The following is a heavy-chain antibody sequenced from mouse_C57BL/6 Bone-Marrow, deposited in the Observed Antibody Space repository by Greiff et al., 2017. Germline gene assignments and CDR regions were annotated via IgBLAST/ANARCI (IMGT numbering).Heavy chain of an antibody. D-gene: IGHD2-12*01. CDR2: IYPGSGNT. CDR1: GYSFTSYY. Sequence: VQLQESGPELVKPGASVTISCKASGYSFTSYYIHWVKQRPGQGLEWIGWIYPGSGNTKYNEKFKGKATLTADTSSSTAYMQLSSLTSEDSAVYYCARAYYSCSFAYWGQGTLVTVSA. J-gene: IGHJ3*01. V-gene: IGHV1-66*01. CDR3: ARAYYSCSFAY.